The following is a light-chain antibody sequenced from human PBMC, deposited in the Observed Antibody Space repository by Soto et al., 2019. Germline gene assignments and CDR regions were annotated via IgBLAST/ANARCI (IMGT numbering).Light chain of an antibody. Sequence: EIVLTQSPCTLSLSPGERATLSCRASQSVSSTYLAWYQQKPGQAPRLLIYAASKRATGIPDRFSGSGSGTDFTLTINRLEPDDFAVYYCQQRSKGTPLTFGQGTRLEI. V-gene: IGKV3D-20*02. J-gene: IGKJ5*01. CDR2: AAS. CDR3: QQRSKGTPLT. CDR1: QSVSSTY.